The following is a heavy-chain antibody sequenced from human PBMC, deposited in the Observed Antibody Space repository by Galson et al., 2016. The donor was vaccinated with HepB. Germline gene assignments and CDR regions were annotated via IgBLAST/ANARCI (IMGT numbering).Heavy chain of an antibody. V-gene: IGHV1-3*01. CDR1: GYSFTRYA. D-gene: IGHD1-26*01. Sequence: SVKVSCKASGYSFTRYATHWMRQAPGQRLEWMGWINAGNDNRRYSQNFQDRLTISRDTSATTTNMQLSSLGFEDTAVYYCVWTLSGTYKPDYWGQGTLVTVAS. CDR3: VWTLSGTYKPDY. J-gene: IGHJ4*02. CDR2: INAGNDNR.